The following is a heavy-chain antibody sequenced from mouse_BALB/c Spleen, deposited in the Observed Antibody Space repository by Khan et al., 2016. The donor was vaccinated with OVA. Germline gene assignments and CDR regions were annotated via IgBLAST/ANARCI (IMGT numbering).Heavy chain of an antibody. J-gene: IGHJ2*01. CDR2: INPHIGET. Sequence: EVQLQQSGPELVRPGASVKISCKASGYSFTGYFMNWVMQSHGKSLEWIGRINPHIGETFYNQRFKDKGTLTVDESSRTAHMELRSLASEDSAFYYCTRIYRSDFDYWGQGTTLTVSS. V-gene: IGHV1-20*02. D-gene: IGHD1-1*01. CDR3: TRIYRSDFDY. CDR1: GYSFTGYF.